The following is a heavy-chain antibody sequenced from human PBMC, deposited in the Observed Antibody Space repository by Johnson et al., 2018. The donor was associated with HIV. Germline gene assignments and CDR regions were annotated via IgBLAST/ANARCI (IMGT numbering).Heavy chain of an antibody. J-gene: IGHJ3*01. CDR3: ARGMIDDYGDYVEAFDV. V-gene: IGHV3-23*01. Sequence: VQLLESGGGLVQPGGSLRLSCAASGFTFSSYAMSWVRQALGKGLEWVSAISGSGDSTYYADSVKGRFTISRDNATNSLYLQMNTLTAEDTALYYCARGMIDDYGDYVEAFDVWGQGTVVTVFS. D-gene: IGHD4-17*01. CDR2: ISGSGDST. CDR1: GFTFSSYA.